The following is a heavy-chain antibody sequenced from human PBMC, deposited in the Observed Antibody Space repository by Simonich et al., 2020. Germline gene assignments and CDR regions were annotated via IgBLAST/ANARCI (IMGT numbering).Heavy chain of an antibody. Sequence: QVQLVESGGGVVQPGRSLRLSCAASGFTFSSYGMHWVRQAPGKGLGWVAGIWYDGSNKYYADSGKGRFTISRDNSKNTLYLQMNSLRAEDTAVYYCARNHDGSEYFQHWGQGTLVTVSS. D-gene: IGHD3-10*01. V-gene: IGHV3-33*01. CDR3: ARNHDGSEYFQH. J-gene: IGHJ1*01. CDR2: IWYDGSNK. CDR1: GFTFSSYG.